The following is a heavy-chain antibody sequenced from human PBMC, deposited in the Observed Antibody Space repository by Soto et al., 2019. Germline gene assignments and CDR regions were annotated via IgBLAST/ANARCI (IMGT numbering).Heavy chain of an antibody. CDR3: AKDHGMDV. CDR2: ISGSGGST. J-gene: IGHJ6*02. CDR1: GFTFSDYA. V-gene: IGHV3-23*01. Sequence: GGSLRLSFVASGFTFSDYAMAWVRQSPGKGLEWVSSISGSGGSTYYADSVKGRFTISRDNSKNTVFLQMNSLRAEDTAVYYCAKDHGMDVWGQGATVTVS.